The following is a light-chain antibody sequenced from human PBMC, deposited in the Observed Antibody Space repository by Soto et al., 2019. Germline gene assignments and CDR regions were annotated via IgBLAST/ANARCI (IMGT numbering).Light chain of an antibody. V-gene: IGLV3-21*02. J-gene: IGLJ1*01. CDR1: NIGGKS. Sequence: SYELTQTSSVSVAPGQTARISCGGNNIGGKSVHWYQQKPGQAPVVVVYDDSDRPSGIPERFSGSNSGNTATLTISRVEAPDEPEYNCKVWDDNSDHHVFGTGTKVTV. CDR3: KVWDDNSDHHV. CDR2: DDS.